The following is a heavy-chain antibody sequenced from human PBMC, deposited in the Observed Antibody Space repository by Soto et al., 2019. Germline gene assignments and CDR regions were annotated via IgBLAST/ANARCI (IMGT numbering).Heavy chain of an antibody. D-gene: IGHD5-12*01. CDR3: ARHGLKRDGYDYYFDY. Sequence: QVQLQESGPGLVKPSETLSLTCTVSGGSISSYYWSWIRQPPGKGLEWIGYIYYSGSTNYNPSLKSRVTISVDTSKNQFSLKLSSVTAADTAVYYCARHGLKRDGYDYYFDYWGQGTLVTVSS. J-gene: IGHJ4*02. CDR1: GGSISSYY. CDR2: IYYSGST. V-gene: IGHV4-59*08.